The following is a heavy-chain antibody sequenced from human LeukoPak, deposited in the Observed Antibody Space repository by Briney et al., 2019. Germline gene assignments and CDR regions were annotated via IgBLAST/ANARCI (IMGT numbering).Heavy chain of an antibody. CDR3: ATYIVGPTIDY. CDR1: GFTFRSYE. D-gene: IGHD2-15*01. CDR2: ISGSGTTI. J-gene: IGHJ4*02. V-gene: IGHV3-48*03. Sequence: GXSLRXSCAGSGFTFRSYEMNWVRQAPGKGLEWISYISGSGTTIYYADSVKGRFTISRDNDKNSVYLQMNRLRDGDTAVYYCATYIVGPTIDYWGQGTLVTVSS.